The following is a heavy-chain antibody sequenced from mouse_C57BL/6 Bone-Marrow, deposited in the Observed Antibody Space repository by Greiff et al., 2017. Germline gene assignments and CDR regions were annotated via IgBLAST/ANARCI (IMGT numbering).Heavy chain of an antibody. D-gene: IGHD1-1*01. J-gene: IGHJ1*03. CDR3: TTGYYYGSKDWFFDV. CDR1: GFNIKDDY. Sequence: VQLQQSGAELVRPGASVKLSCTASGFNIKDDYMHWVKQRPEQGLEWIGWIDPENGDTEYASKFKGKATITADTSSNTAYLQLSSLTSEDTAVYYCTTGYYYGSKDWFFDVWGTGTTVTVSS. CDR2: IDPENGDT. V-gene: IGHV14-4*01.